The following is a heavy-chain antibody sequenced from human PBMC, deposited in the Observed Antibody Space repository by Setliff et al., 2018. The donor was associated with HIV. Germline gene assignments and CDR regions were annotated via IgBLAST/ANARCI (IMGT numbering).Heavy chain of an antibody. CDR3: ARLSIPAYYYMDV. Sequence: VASVKVSCKASGYTFTTYGITWVRQAPGQGLEWIGWISTYNGNTNYAQKFQGRVTMTTVTSTSTAYMELRSLRSDDTAVYYCARLSIPAYYYMDVWGKGTTVTVSS. J-gene: IGHJ6*03. CDR2: ISTYNGNT. V-gene: IGHV1-18*01. CDR1: GYTFTTYG. D-gene: IGHD2-21*01.